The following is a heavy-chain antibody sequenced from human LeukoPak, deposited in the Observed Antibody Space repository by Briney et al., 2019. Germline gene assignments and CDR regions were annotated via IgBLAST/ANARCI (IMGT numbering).Heavy chain of an antibody. D-gene: IGHD3-16*02. V-gene: IGHV4-31*03. CDR2: IYYTGTT. CDR1: GGSINSGGHY. J-gene: IGHJ4*02. CDR3: ARASRLGELSLGY. Sequence: SQTLSLTCTVSGGSINSGGHYWSWIRQHPGKGLEWIGYIYYTGTTYYNPSLKSRLTISLGTSKNQFSLMLSSVTAADTAVYYCARASRLGELSLGYWGQGTLATVSS.